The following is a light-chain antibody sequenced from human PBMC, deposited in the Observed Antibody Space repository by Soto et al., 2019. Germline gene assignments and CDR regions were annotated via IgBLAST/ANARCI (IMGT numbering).Light chain of an antibody. CDR1: QSVSSN. J-gene: IGKJ5*01. CDR2: GAS. Sequence: EIVMTQSPATLSVSPGERATLSCRASQSVSSNLAWYQQKPGQAPRLLIYGASTRATGVPATFSGSGSGTEFTLTISSLQSEDFAIYYCQQYNNWPPITFGQGTRLEIK. CDR3: QQYNNWPPIT. V-gene: IGKV3-15*01.